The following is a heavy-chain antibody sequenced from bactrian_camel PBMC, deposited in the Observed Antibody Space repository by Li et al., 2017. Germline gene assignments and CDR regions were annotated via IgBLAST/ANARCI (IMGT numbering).Heavy chain of an antibody. CDR3: VGGDRWTDFSV. CDR2: IYSGGKST. V-gene: IGHV3S6*01. D-gene: IGHD1*01. CDR1: GFTFSVYY. J-gene: IGHJ6*01. Sequence: QVQLVESGGGLVQPGGSLRLSCAASGFTFSVYYMHWVRQAPGKGLEWVSGIYSGGKSTYYADSVKGRFTISRDNAKNTLYLQLDSLKPEDTAVYHCVGGDRWTDFSVWGQGTQVTVS.